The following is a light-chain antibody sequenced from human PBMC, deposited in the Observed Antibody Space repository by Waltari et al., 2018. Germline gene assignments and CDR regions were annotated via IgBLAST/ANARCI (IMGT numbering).Light chain of an antibody. CDR1: SSNIGSNY. CDR2: RNN. CDR3: ATWDDRLSDYV. J-gene: IGLJ1*01. Sequence: QSVLTQPPSASGTPGQRVIISCSGSSSNIGSNYVYWYQQLLGTAPKLPIYRNNQRPSGVPDRFSGSKSGTSSSLAISGLRSEDEADYYCATWDDRLSDYVFGTGTKVTAL. V-gene: IGLV1-47*01.